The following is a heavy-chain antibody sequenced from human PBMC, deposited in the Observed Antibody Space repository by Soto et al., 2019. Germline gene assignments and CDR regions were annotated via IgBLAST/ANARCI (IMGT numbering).Heavy chain of an antibody. CDR1: GYTFTSYA. Sequence: GASVKVSCKASGYTFTSYAMHWVRQAPGQRLEWMGWINAGNGNTKYSQKFQGRVTITRDTSASTAYMELSSLRSEDTAVYYCARPLYCSSTSCYKGPWFDPWGQGTLVTVSS. D-gene: IGHD2-2*02. V-gene: IGHV1-3*01. J-gene: IGHJ5*02. CDR2: INAGNGNT. CDR3: ARPLYCSSTSCYKGPWFDP.